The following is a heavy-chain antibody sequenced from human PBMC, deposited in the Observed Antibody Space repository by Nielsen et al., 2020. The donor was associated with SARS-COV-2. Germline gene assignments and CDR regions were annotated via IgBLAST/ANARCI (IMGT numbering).Heavy chain of an antibody. Sequence: ESLKISCNGSGYSFTSYWIGLVRQMPGKGLEWMGIIYPGDSDTRYSPSFQGQVTISADKSISTAYLQWSSLKASDTAMYYCARRGATIAHNFDYWGQGTLVTVSS. J-gene: IGHJ4*02. CDR1: GYSFTSYW. CDR3: ARRGATIAHNFDY. CDR2: IYPGDSDT. D-gene: IGHD5-24*01. V-gene: IGHV5-51*01.